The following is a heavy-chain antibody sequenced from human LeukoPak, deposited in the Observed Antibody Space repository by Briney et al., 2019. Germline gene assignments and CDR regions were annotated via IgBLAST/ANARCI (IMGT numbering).Heavy chain of an antibody. V-gene: IGHV3-23*01. J-gene: IGHJ4*02. CDR2: ISNNGGYT. CDR3: AKQLRYCSDGSCYFPY. CDR1: GFTFSSSA. Sequence: PGGSLRLSCAASGFTFSSSAMSWVRQVPGKGLEWVSAISNNGGYTYYADSVQGRFTISRDNSKSTLCLQMNSLRAEDTAVYYCAKQLRYCSDGSCYFPYWGQGTLVTVSS. D-gene: IGHD2-15*01.